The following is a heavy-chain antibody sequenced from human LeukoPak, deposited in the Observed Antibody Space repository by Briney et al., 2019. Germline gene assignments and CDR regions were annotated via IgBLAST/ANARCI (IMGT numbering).Heavy chain of an antibody. V-gene: IGHV4-39*01. CDR1: GGSIRTSDYY. D-gene: IGHD2-2*01. Sequence: PSETLSLTCTVSGGSIRTSDYYWGWIRQPPGKGLEWIGSIDYSGSTLYNPSLKSRVAISVDTSKSQFSLKLSSVTAADTAVYYCASHSSSTSGSNWFDPWGQGTLVTVSS. J-gene: IGHJ5*02. CDR3: ASHSSSTSGSNWFDP. CDR2: IDYSGST.